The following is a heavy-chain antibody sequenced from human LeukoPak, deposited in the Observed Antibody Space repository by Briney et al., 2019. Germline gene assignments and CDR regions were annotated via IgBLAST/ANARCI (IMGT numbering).Heavy chain of an antibody. CDR3: ARPLYDSRDAFDI. CDR2: IYYTRGT. Sequence: SETLSLTCSVTGDSLSIGGYFWSWIRQHPGKGLEWIGYIYYTRGTFYNPSLKSRATISVDTSKNEFSLRLSSVTAADTAVYYCARPLYDSRDAFDIWGQGTVVTVSS. D-gene: IGHD3-22*01. V-gene: IGHV4-31*03. J-gene: IGHJ3*02. CDR1: GDSLSIGGYF.